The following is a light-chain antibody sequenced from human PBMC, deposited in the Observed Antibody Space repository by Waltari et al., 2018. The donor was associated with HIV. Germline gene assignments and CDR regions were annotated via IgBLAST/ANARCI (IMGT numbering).Light chain of an antibody. V-gene: IGLV3-21*02. CDR1: NIGSKR. Sequence: SYVLTQPPSLSVAPGQTAGITGGGDNIGSKRLHWYQQKPGQAPDLLIYDGADRPSGIPERFSGSNSGNTATLTIGRVEAGDEADYYCQVWDSGSAHVVFGGGTNLAVL. J-gene: IGLJ2*01. CDR3: QVWDSGSAHVV. CDR2: DGA.